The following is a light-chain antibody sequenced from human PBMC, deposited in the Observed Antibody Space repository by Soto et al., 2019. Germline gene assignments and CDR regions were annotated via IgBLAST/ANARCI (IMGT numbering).Light chain of an antibody. CDR3: QQGYTSRIT. CDR1: QSISSY. Sequence: DIQMTQSPSSLSASVGDRVTITCRASQSISSYLNRYQQKPGKAPKLLIFAASSLQSGVPSRFSGSGSGTDFTLTVSSLQPEDFATYYCQQGYTSRITFGLGTRLEIK. CDR2: AAS. V-gene: IGKV1-39*01. J-gene: IGKJ5*01.